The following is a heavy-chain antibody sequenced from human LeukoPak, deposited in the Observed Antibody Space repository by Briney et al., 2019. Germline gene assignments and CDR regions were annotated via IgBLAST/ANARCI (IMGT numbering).Heavy chain of an antibody. CDR2: IYTSGST. Sequence: SETLSLTCTVSGGSISSGSYYWSWIRQPAGKGLEWIGRIYTSGSTNYNPSLKSRVTISVDTSKNQFSLKLSSVTAADTAVYYCASGIAARPPYYMVVWGKGTTVTVSS. CDR1: GGSISSGSYY. J-gene: IGHJ6*03. CDR3: ASGIAARPPYYMVV. D-gene: IGHD6-6*01. V-gene: IGHV4-61*02.